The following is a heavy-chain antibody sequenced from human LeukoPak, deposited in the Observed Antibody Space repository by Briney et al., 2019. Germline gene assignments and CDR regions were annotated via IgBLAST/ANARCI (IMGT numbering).Heavy chain of an antibody. D-gene: IGHD6-13*01. CDR1: GGSISSGSYY. J-gene: IGHJ5*02. V-gene: IGHV4-61*02. Sequence: SETLSLTCTVSGGSISSGSYYWSWIRQPAGKGLEWIGRIYTSGSTNYNPSLKSRVTISVDTSKSQFSLKLSSVTAADTAVYYCARSSSWRTVWFDPWGQGTLVTVSS. CDR2: IYTSGST. CDR3: ARSSSWRTVWFDP.